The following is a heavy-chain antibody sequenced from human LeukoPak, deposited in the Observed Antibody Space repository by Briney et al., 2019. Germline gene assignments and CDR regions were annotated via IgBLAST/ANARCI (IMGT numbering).Heavy chain of an antibody. CDR3: ARAVAVPGTYDAFHI. Sequence: GASVTVSCKASGGAFSSYAISWVRQAPGKGLEWMGGLMPILSIATYAQNFQRRVTITPNKSTSTAYVQLRILRSEDTAVYYYARAVAVPGTYDAFHIGGQGTLGPVS. CDR2: LMPILSIA. D-gene: IGHD6-19*01. V-gene: IGHV1-69*10. J-gene: IGHJ3*02. CDR1: GGAFSSYA.